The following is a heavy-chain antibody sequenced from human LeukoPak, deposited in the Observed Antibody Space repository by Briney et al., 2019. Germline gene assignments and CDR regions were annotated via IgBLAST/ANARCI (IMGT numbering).Heavy chain of an antibody. CDR2: IREDGSEK. J-gene: IGHJ4*02. CDR3: ARDYTGGWNDF. D-gene: IGHD7-27*01. CDR1: GFTFRKHW. Sequence: GGSLRLSCAAAGFTFRKHWMSWVRQSIGKGLECVAKIREDGSEKHYVDSVKGRFTISRDNARNSLYLQMNNLGAEDTAVYYCARDYTGGWNDFWGQGTLVTVSS. V-gene: IGHV3-7*01.